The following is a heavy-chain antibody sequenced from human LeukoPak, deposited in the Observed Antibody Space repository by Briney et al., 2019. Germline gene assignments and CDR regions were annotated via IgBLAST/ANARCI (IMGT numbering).Heavy chain of an antibody. D-gene: IGHD2-2*01. CDR1: GFSFTSYW. CDR2: IYPGDSDT. Sequence: GESLKISCKGSGFSFTSYWIGWVRHMPGKGLEWMGIIYPGDSDTRYSPPFQGQVTISADTSISTAYLQWSSLKASDTAMYYCARLPPYCSSTSCYFDYWGQGTLVTVSS. CDR3: ARLPPYCSSTSCYFDY. V-gene: IGHV5-51*01. J-gene: IGHJ4*02.